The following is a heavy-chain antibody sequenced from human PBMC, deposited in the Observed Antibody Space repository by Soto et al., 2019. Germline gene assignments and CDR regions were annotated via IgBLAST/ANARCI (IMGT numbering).Heavy chain of an antibody. CDR3: TRRTGTDERYAFDI. CDR2: IRSKAYGGTT. V-gene: IGHV3-49*03. J-gene: IGHJ3*02. D-gene: IGHD1-1*01. CDR1: EFTFCDYA. Sequence: HPGGSLRLSCTVSEFTFCDYAMSWFRQAPGKGLEWVGFIRSKAYGGTTEYAASVKGRFTISRDDFKSIAYLQMNSLKTEDTAVYYCTRRTGTDERYAFDIWGQGTMVTVSS.